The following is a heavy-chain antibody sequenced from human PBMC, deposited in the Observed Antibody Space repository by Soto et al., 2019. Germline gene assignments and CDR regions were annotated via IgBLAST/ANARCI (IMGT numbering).Heavy chain of an antibody. Sequence: LRLSCSASGFSFGNYWMSWVRQAPGRGLEWVANINQDGSEKSYVDSVRGRFTISRDNAKNSPDLQMNSLRVEDTAVYYCARGLVTKVATPNWYFDLWGRGTLVTVSS. CDR2: INQDGSEK. D-gene: IGHD4-17*01. CDR3: ARGLVTKVATPNWYFDL. J-gene: IGHJ2*01. V-gene: IGHV3-7*01. CDR1: GFSFGNYW.